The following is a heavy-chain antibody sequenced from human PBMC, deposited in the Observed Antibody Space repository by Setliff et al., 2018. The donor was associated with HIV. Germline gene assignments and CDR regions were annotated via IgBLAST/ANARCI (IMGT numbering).Heavy chain of an antibody. J-gene: IGHJ5*02. CDR2: IIPILGIA. CDR3: ARDRWKEQLVEGWFDP. D-gene: IGHD6-13*01. CDR1: GGTFSSYA. V-gene: IGHV1-69*10. Sequence: SVKVSCKASGGTFSSYAVSWVRQAPGQGLEWMGGIIPILGIANYAQKFQGRVTITADESTSTAYMELSSLRSEDTAVYYCARDRWKEQLVEGWFDPWGQGTLVTVSS.